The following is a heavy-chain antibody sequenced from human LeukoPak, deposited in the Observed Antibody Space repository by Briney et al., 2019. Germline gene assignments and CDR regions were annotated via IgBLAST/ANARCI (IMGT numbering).Heavy chain of an antibody. Sequence: PSETLSLTCGVSGGSITNTNYWTWVRQPPGKGLEWIGEVNLQGSTNYNPSLMGRVAISVDTSENHISLQLTSVTAADTAVYYCARHRIQPPVLMDVWGQGTTVTVSS. CDR1: GGSITNTNY. CDR3: ARHRIQPPVLMDV. D-gene: IGHD5-18*01. V-gene: IGHV4-4*02. J-gene: IGHJ6*02. CDR2: VNLQGST.